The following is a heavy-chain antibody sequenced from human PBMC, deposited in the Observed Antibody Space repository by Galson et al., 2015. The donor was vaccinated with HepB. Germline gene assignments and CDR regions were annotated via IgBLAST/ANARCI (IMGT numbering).Heavy chain of an antibody. Sequence: SVTVSCKASGYTFTSNDINWVRQAAGQGLEWMGWMNPDSGHTGYAQKFQGRVTLTSDTSITTAYMELSSLKSDDTAVYYCARGGWSGFDPGVPFDYWGQGALVTVSS. V-gene: IGHV1-8*01. CDR3: ARGGWSGFDPGVPFDY. J-gene: IGHJ4*02. D-gene: IGHD5-12*01. CDR2: MNPDSGHT. CDR1: GYTFTSND.